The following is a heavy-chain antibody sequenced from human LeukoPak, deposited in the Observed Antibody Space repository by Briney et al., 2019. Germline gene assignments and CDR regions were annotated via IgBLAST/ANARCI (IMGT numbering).Heavy chain of an antibody. CDR2: IKQDGSEK. CDR3: ARAIDYYGSGSYYYYFDY. Sequence: GGSLSLSWAASGFTFSSYWMSWVRQAPGKGREWVAKIKQDGSEKYYVDSVKGRFTISRDNAKNSLYLQMNSLRAEDTAVYYCARAIDYYGSGSYYYYFDYWGQGTLVTVSS. V-gene: IGHV3-7*01. J-gene: IGHJ4*02. D-gene: IGHD3-10*01. CDR1: GFTFSSYW.